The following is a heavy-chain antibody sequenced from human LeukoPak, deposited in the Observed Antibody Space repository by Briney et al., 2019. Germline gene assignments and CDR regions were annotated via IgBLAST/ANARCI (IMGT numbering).Heavy chain of an antibody. J-gene: IGHJ4*02. V-gene: IGHV1-24*01. Sequence: ASVKVSCKASGYTFTGYYMHWVRQAPGQGLEWMGGFDPEDGETIYAQKFQGRVTMTEDTSTDTAYMELSSLRSEDTAVYYCATIQISWCGEENLDYWGQGTLVTVSS. CDR1: GYTFTGYY. CDR3: ATIQISWCGEENLDY. CDR2: FDPEDGET. D-gene: IGHD3-10*01.